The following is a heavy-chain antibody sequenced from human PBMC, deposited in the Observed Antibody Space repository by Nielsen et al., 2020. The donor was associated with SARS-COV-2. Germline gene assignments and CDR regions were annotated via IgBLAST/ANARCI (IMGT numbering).Heavy chain of an antibody. J-gene: IGHJ4*02. D-gene: IGHD3-22*01. V-gene: IGHV4-34*01. CDR3: ARDGGLYYYDSSGLFDY. CDR1: GGSFSGYY. Sequence: SETLSLTCAVYGGSFSGYYWGWIRQPPGKGLEWIGEINHSGSTNYNPSLKSRVTISVDTSKNQFSLKLSSVTAADTAVYYCARDGGLYYYDSSGLFDYWGQGTLVTVSS. CDR2: INHSGST.